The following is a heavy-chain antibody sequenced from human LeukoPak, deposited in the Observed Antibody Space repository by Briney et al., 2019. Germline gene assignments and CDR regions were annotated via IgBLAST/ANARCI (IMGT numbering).Heavy chain of an antibody. Sequence: PGGSLRLSCAASGFTFSSYGMHWVRQAPGKGLEWVAVISYDGSNKYYADSVKGRFTISRDNSKNTLYLQMNSLRAEDTAVYYCAKDRSGSFHPRNEYFQHCGQGTLVTVSS. CDR1: GFTFSSYG. V-gene: IGHV3-30*18. CDR2: ISYDGSNK. J-gene: IGHJ1*01. CDR3: AKDRSGSFHPRNEYFQH. D-gene: IGHD1-26*01.